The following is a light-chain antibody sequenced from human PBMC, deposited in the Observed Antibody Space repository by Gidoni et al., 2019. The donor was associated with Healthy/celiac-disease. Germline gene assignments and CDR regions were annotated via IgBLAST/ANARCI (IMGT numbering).Light chain of an antibody. CDR2: KAS. CDR3: QQYNSYPYT. J-gene: IGKJ2*01. CDR1: QSISSW. V-gene: IGKV1-5*03. Sequence: DIQMTQSPSTLSASVGDRVTITCRASQSISSWLAWYQQKPGKAPKLLIYKASSLESGVPSRFSGSGSGTEYTLTISSLQPDDFATYYCQQYNSYPYTFGQGTKLEIK.